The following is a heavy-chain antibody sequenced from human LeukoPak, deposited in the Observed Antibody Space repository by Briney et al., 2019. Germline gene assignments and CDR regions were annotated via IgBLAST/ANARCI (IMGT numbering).Heavy chain of an antibody. CDR3: AKLDSSGYFLAPMGGFDY. V-gene: IGHV3-23*01. CDR2: ISGSGGST. J-gene: IGHJ4*02. Sequence: PGGSLRLSCAASGFTFSSYAMSWVRQAPGKGLEWVSAISGSGGSTYYADSVKGRFTISRDNSKNTLYLQMNSLRAEDTAVYYCAKLDSSGYFLAPMGGFDYWGQGTLVTVSS. CDR1: GFTFSSYA. D-gene: IGHD3-22*01.